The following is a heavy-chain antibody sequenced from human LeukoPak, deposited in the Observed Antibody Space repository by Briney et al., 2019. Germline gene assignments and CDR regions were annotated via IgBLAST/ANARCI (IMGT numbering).Heavy chain of an antibody. CDR3: ARAYTIFGAVYYFDY. D-gene: IGHD3-3*01. CDR1: GFTFSTYW. CDR2: INSDGRST. V-gene: IGHV3-74*01. J-gene: IGHJ4*02. Sequence: GGSLRLSCAASGFTFSTYWMHWVRQAPGKGLVWVSRINSDGRSTRYADSVKGRFTISRDNAKNALYLQMNSLRPEDTAVYYCARAYTIFGAVYYFDYWGQGTLVTVSS.